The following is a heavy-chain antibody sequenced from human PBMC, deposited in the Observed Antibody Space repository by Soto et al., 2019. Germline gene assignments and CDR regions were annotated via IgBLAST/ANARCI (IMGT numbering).Heavy chain of an antibody. CDR1: GGSISSSSYY. D-gene: IGHD5-12*01. V-gene: IGHV4-39*01. Sequence: SETLSLTCTVSGGSISSSSYYWGCIRQPPGKGLEWIGSIYYSGSTYYNPSLKSRVTISVDTSKNQFSLKLSSVTAADTAVYYCATNYDDYYYYGMDVWGQGTTVTV. CDR2: IYYSGST. CDR3: ATNYDDYYYYGMDV. J-gene: IGHJ6*02.